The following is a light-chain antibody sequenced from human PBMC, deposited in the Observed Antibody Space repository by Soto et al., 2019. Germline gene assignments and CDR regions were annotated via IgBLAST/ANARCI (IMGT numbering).Light chain of an antibody. CDR2: GAS. J-gene: IGKJ1*01. V-gene: IGKV3-15*01. CDR1: QSVSSN. Sequence: EIVMTQSQATLSVSPGERATLSCRASQSVSSNLAWYQQKPGQAPRLLIYGASTRATGIPARFTGSGFGTEFTLTISSLQSEDLAVYYCRQYNNWWTFGQGTKVDIK. CDR3: RQYNNWWT.